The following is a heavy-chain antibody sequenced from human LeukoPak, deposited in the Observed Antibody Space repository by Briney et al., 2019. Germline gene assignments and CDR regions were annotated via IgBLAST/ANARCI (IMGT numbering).Heavy chain of an antibody. V-gene: IGHV3-7*03. J-gene: IGHJ4*02. CDR1: GFTFSSYW. CDR3: ARDKIEGPTKLDY. Sequence: PGGSLRLSCAASGFTFSSYWMSWVRQAAGKGLEWMANIKQDESEKYYVDSVKGRFTISRDNAKNSLYLQMNSLRAEDTAVYYCARDKIEGPTKLDYWGQGILVTVSS. CDR2: IKQDESEK. D-gene: IGHD1-1*01.